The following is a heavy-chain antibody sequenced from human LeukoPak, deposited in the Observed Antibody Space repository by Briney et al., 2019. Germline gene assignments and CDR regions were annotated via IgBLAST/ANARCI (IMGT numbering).Heavy chain of an antibody. CDR1: GGSFSGYC. V-gene: IGHV4-59*01. Sequence: SETLSLTCAVYGGSFSGYCWSWIRQPPGKGLEWIGYIYYSGSTSYNPSLNIRVIISVDTSKNQFSLKLSSVTAADTAVYYCARAPHSSGYPDAFDIWGQGTMVTVSS. D-gene: IGHD3-22*01. CDR3: ARAPHSSGYPDAFDI. CDR2: IYYSGST. J-gene: IGHJ3*02.